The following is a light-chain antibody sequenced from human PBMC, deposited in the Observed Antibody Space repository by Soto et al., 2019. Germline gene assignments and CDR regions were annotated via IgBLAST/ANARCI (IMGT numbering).Light chain of an antibody. J-gene: IGKJ1*01. CDR1: QRVSRN. CDR3: QQYNNWPPWT. V-gene: IGKV3-15*01. CDR2: DAS. Sequence: IGMYQYIVTLYVSQGVRATLSCRASQRVSRNLAWYQQKPGQAPRLLIYDASTRATGIPARFSGSGSETEFTLTISSRQSEEYAVFYCQQYNNWPPWTFGRGTKVDIK.